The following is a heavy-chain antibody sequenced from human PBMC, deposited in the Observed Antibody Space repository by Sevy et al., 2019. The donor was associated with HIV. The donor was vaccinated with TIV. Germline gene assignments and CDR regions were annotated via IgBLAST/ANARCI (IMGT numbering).Heavy chain of an antibody. CDR1: GFTFINYG. Sequence: GESLKISCAASGFTFINYGMYWVRQAPGKGLEWVAFVSSDESNKYYVESVKGRFTISRDNSKNNLYLQMNSLRPEDRAVYYCARDAQRLPLGELSRIPSARGGMDVWGQGTAVTVSS. CDR2: VSSDESNK. J-gene: IGHJ6*02. V-gene: IGHV3-33*07. D-gene: IGHD3-16*02. CDR3: ARDAQRLPLGELSRIPSARGGMDV.